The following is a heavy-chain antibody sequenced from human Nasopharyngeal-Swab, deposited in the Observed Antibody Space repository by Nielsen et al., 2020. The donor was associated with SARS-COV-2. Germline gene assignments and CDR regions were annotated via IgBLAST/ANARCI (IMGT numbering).Heavy chain of an antibody. D-gene: IGHD4-17*01. CDR2: ISWNSGSI. Sequence: GGSLRLSCAASGFTFDDYAMHWVRQAPGKGLEWVSGISWNSGSIGYADSVKGRFTISRDNSKNTLYLQMNSLRAEDTAVYYCAPGYGDYGFDYWGQGTLVTVSS. V-gene: IGHV3-9*01. J-gene: IGHJ4*02. CDR1: GFTFDDYA. CDR3: APGYGDYGFDY.